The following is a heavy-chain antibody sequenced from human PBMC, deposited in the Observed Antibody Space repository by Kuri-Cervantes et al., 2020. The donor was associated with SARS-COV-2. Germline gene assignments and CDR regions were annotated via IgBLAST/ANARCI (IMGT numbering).Heavy chain of an antibody. CDR1: GFIFSRYG. V-gene: IGHV3-30*18. Sequence: GESLKISCEASGFIFSRYGMHRVRQAPGKGLEWVAAIGYDGSRKHYSDSLKGRFTISRDNSQNTVYLQMSTLRDDDTAVYYCAKEGSSGWYGGDWGQGALVTVSS. D-gene: IGHD6-19*01. J-gene: IGHJ4*02. CDR3: AKEGSSGWYGGD. CDR2: IGYDGSRK.